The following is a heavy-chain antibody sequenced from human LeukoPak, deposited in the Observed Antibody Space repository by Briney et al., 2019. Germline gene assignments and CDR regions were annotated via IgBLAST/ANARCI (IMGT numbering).Heavy chain of an antibody. CDR1: VPSIASRF. J-gene: IGHJ5*02. D-gene: IGHD6-6*01. V-gene: IGHV4-59*11. CDR2: MSYSGNT. Sequence: SETLSLTCTVSVPSIASRFWSWFGKPPGKRPEYLGYMSYSGNTNYNPSLKNRITISLDTSKNQFSLKLSSLTAADTAVYYCARFSSGSNWFDPWGQGTLVTVSS. CDR3: ARFSSGSNWFDP.